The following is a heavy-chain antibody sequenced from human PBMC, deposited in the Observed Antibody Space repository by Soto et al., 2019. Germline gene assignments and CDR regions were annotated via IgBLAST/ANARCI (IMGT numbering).Heavy chain of an antibody. CDR2: IYYSGST. V-gene: IGHV4-59*08. J-gene: IGHJ4*02. CDR3: AGRYGCWCHY. Sequence: QVQLQESGPGLVKPSETLSLTCTVSGGSISSYYWSWIRQPPGKGLEWIGYIYYSGSTNYNPSLKSRDTISSDTPKNQFSPLLSSVTAADAAVQYYAGRYGCWCHYWGQGTLVTVSS. D-gene: IGHD2-8*02. CDR1: GGSISSYY.